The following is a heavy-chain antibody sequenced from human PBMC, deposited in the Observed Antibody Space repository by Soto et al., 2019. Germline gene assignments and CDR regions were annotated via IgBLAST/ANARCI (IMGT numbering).Heavy chain of an antibody. J-gene: IGHJ5*02. V-gene: IGHV2-5*02. Sequence: QITLKESGPRVVEPTQTLTLTCACSVRSLSTSGVVVGWIRQPPGKALELIAVIYWDDDKRYSPSLKTRLTIIKDTSIDQVGLIMTNMDPVDTARYYGAYRQEYRCSWDYGWFDPWGQGTLVTVSS. D-gene: IGHD4-17*01. CDR3: AYRQEYRCSWDYGWFDP. CDR1: VRSLSTSGVV. CDR2: IYWDDDK.